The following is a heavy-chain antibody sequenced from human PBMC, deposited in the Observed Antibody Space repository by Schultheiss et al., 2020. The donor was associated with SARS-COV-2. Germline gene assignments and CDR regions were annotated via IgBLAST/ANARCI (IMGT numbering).Heavy chain of an antibody. V-gene: IGHV3-49*04. CDR2: IRSKAYGGTT. D-gene: IGHD2-8*01. J-gene: IGHJ4*02. CDR3: ARRRTAVYAID. CDR1: GFTFSSYA. Sequence: GGSLRLSCAASGFTFSSYAMHWVRQAPGKGLEWVGFIRSKAYGGTTEYAASVKGRFTISRDDSKSIAYLQMNSLKTEDTAVYYCARRRTAVYAIDWGQGTLVTVSS.